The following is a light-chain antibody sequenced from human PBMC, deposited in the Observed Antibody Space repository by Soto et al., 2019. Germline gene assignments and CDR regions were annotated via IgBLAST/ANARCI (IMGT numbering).Light chain of an antibody. J-gene: IGKJ2*01. CDR2: DAS. CDR3: QQRSNWLT. Sequence: EIVLTQSPATLSLSPGERATLSCRASQSVSSYLAWYQQKPGQAPRLLIYDASNRSTGIPARFSGSGSGTDFTLTSRSLEPEVFAVYYCQQRSNWLTFGEGTKLEIK. V-gene: IGKV3-11*01. CDR1: QSVSSY.